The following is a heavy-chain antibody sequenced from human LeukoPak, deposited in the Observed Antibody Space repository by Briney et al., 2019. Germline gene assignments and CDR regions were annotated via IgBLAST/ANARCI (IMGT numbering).Heavy chain of an antibody. J-gene: IGHJ4*02. Sequence: PGGSLRLSCAASGFTFSSYEMNWVRQAPGKGLEWVSYISSSGSTIYYADSVKGRFTISRDNAKNSLYLQMNSLRAEDTAVYYCARGLMMGAEYYGSGREVDYWGQGTLVTVSS. CDR1: GFTFSSYE. CDR2: ISSSGSTI. CDR3: ARGLMMGAEYYGSGREVDY. V-gene: IGHV3-48*03. D-gene: IGHD3-10*01.